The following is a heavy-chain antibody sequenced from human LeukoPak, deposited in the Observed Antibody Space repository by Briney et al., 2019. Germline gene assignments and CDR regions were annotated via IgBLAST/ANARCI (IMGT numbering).Heavy chain of an antibody. D-gene: IGHD6-13*01. Sequence: PGGSPRLSCAASGFTFSNYAMSWVRQAPGKGLEWISAIGGSGGSTSYSDSVKGRFTISRDTSKSTLYLQMNSLRAEDTAVYYCARYSSSWYNYYYYYYMDVWGKGTTVTISS. CDR1: GFTFSNYA. CDR3: ARYSSSWYNYYYYYYMDV. V-gene: IGHV3-23*01. J-gene: IGHJ6*03. CDR2: IGGSGGST.